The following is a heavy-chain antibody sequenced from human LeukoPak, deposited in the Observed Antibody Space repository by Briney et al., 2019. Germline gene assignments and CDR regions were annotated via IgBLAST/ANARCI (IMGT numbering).Heavy chain of an antibody. CDR1: GFTFSSYE. V-gene: IGHV3-48*03. D-gene: IGHD2-15*01. CDR2: ISSSGSTI. CDR3: ARGADGVSSNSRGWFDP. J-gene: IGHJ5*02. Sequence: GGSLRLSCAASGFTFSSYEMNWVRQAPGKGLEWVSYISSSGSTIYYADSVKGRFISSRDNTKNSLYLQMNSLRAEDTAVYSCARGADGVSSNSRGWFDPWGQGTLVTVSS.